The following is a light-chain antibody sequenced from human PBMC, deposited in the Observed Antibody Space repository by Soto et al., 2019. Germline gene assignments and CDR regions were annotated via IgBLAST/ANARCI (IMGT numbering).Light chain of an antibody. V-gene: IGLV2-14*03. CDR3: SSYTSITAFYV. Sequence: QSALTQPASVSGSPGQSITIPCTGTSSDVGGHNYVSWYQHHPGKAPKLMIFDVTNRPSGVSDRFSGSKSGNTASLTISGLQAEDEADYFCSSYTSITAFYVFGTGTKSPS. CDR1: SSDVGGHNY. CDR2: DVT. J-gene: IGLJ1*01.